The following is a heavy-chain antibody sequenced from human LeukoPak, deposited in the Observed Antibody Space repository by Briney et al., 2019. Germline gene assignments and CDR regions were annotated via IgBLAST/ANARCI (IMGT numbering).Heavy chain of an antibody. J-gene: IGHJ4*02. CDR1: GFTVSSNY. Sequence: PTGGSLRLSCAASGFTVSSNYMSWVRQAPGKGLEWVSGISSSGDNTKYADSVKGRFTISRDNSKNTLYLQMSSLRAEDTAVYYCVYYAYVWGSYPGDSWGQGTLVTVSS. V-gene: IGHV3-23*01. D-gene: IGHD3-16*02. CDR2: ISSSGDNT. CDR3: VYYAYVWGSYPGDS.